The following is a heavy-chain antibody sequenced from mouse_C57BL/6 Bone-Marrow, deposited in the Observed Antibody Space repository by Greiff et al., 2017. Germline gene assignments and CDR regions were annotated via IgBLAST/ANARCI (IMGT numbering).Heavy chain of an antibody. J-gene: IGHJ1*03. CDR2: IDPEDGDT. CDR1: GFNIKDYY. D-gene: IGHD1-1*01. Sequence: LQQSGAELVRPGASVKLSCTASGFNIKDYYMHWVKQRPEQGLEWIGRIDPEDGDTEYAPKFQGKATMTADTSSNTAYLQLSSLTSEDTAVYYCTTGYYGSSYVEYFDVWGTGTTVTVSS. CDR3: TTGYYGSSYVEYFDV. V-gene: IGHV14-1*01.